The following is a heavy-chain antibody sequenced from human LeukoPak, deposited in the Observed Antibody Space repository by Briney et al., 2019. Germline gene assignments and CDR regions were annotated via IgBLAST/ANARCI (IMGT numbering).Heavy chain of an antibody. Sequence: PGGSLRLSFAASGFTFSSYNMNWVRQAPGRGLEWVSSISTTSNYIYYADSVKGRFTISRDNAKNSLYLQMNSLRAEDTAVYYCARVHSGSPHWGQGTLVTVSS. CDR3: ARVHSGSPH. CDR2: ISTTSNYI. J-gene: IGHJ4*02. D-gene: IGHD1-26*01. CDR1: GFTFSSYN. V-gene: IGHV3-21*01.